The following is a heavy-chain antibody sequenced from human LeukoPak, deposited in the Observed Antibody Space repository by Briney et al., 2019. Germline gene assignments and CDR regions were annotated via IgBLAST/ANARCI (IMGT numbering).Heavy chain of an antibody. Sequence: PGGSLRLSCAASGFTFSRYSMNWVRQAPGKGLEWVSSISTSSSYIYYADSVKGRFTVSRDNAENSLYLQMNSLRAEDTAVYYCARALENKVRGINPSFDHWGQGTLVTGSS. J-gene: IGHJ4*02. D-gene: IGHD3-10*01. CDR3: ARALENKVRGINPSFDH. CDR1: GFTFSRYS. CDR2: ISTSSSYI. V-gene: IGHV3-21*01.